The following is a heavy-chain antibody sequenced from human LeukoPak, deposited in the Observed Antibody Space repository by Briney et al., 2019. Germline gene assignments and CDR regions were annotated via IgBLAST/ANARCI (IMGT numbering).Heavy chain of an antibody. CDR3: ARYMTVSGLRSTKGY. J-gene: IGHJ4*02. D-gene: IGHD6-19*01. CDR2: ISVYNGNT. Sequence: GASVKVSCKASGYTFTNYGIAWVRQAPGQGLEWVGWISVYNGNTNYAEKLQGRVNVTTDRSTSTAYMELSSLTSEDTAVYYCARYMTVSGLRSTKGYWGQGTLVTVSS. CDR1: GYTFTNYG. V-gene: IGHV1-18*01.